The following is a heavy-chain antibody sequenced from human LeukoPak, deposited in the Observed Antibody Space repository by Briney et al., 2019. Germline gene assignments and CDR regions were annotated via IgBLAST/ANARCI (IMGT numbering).Heavy chain of an antibody. CDR1: GFTFDDYA. CDR2: ISGDGGRT. Sequence: GESLRLSCAVSGFTFDDYARHWVRQAPGKGLEWVSLISGDGGRTYYAASVKGRFTISRDNSGNSLYLQMNSVRTEDTALYCCAKSSLGYCSSTSCYDVWYYYYGMYVWGQGATVTVSS. CDR3: AKSSLGYCSSTSCYDVWYYYYGMYV. J-gene: IGHJ6*01. V-gene: IGHV3-43*02. D-gene: IGHD2-2*01.